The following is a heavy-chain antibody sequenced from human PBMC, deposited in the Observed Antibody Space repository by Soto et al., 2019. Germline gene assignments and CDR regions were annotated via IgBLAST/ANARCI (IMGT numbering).Heavy chain of an antibody. CDR3: ARVRYSDTRARVCHFVY. D-gene: IGHD3-22*01. CDR1: GYTFSSYY. CDR2: ITPNGGGT. Sequence: ALVTVSCNASGYTFSSYYTDCVRQVPGHEHEWMGTITPNGGGTNYAQKLQGRVTMTRDTSASTVYLELSSLRSEDTAVYFCARVRYSDTRARVCHFVYWGQGPLVDLSS. J-gene: IGHJ4*02. V-gene: IGHV1-46*03.